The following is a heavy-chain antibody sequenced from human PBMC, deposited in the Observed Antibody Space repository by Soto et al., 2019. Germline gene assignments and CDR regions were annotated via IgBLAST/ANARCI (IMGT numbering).Heavy chain of an antibody. CDR2: ISAYNGNT. CDR3: ARDSYCSGGSCYRGYFDD. Sequence: ASVKVSCKASGYTFTSYGISWVRQAPGQGLEWMGWISAYNGNTNYAQKLQGRVTMTTDTSTSTAYMELRSLRSDDTAVYYCARDSYCSGGSCYRGYFDDWGQGTLVTVSS. CDR1: GYTFTSYG. V-gene: IGHV1-18*01. J-gene: IGHJ4*02. D-gene: IGHD2-15*01.